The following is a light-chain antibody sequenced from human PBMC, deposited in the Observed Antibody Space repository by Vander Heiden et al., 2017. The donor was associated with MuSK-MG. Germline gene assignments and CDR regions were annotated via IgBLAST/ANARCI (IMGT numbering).Light chain of an antibody. Sequence: DIQMTQSPSSLSASVGDRVTITCRASQSISSYLNWYQQKPGKAPKLLIYAASSLQSGVPSRFSDSGYGKDFTLTISSRQPEDFATYYCQQSDSNLMYTFGQGTKMEIK. CDR2: AAS. J-gene: IGKJ2*01. CDR3: QQSDSNLMYT. V-gene: IGKV1-39*01. CDR1: QSISSY.